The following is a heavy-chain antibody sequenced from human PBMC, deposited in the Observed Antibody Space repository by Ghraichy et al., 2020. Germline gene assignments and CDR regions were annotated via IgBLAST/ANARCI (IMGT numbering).Heavy chain of an antibody. V-gene: IGHV3-15*01. D-gene: IGHD3-3*01. J-gene: IGHJ4*02. CDR3: TTDGFLEWRPFDY. CDR1: GFTFSNAW. Sequence: GGSLRLSCAASGFTFSNAWMSWVRQAPGKGLEWVGRIKSKTDGGTTDYAAPVKGRFTISRDDSKNTLYLQMNSLKTEDTAVYYCTTDGFLEWRPFDYWGQGTLVTVSS. CDR2: IKSKTDGGTT.